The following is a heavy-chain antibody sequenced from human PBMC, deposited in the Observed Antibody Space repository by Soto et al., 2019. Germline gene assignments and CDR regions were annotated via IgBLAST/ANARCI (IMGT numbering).Heavy chain of an antibody. J-gene: IGHJ5*02. Sequence: VKVSCKASGYTFTSYGISWVRQAPGQGLEWMGWISAYNGNTNYAQKLQGRVTMTTDTSTSTAYMELRSLRSDDTAVYYCARVTGIAAAGTHNWFDPWGQGTLVTVSS. CDR2: ISAYNGNT. CDR3: ARVTGIAAAGTHNWFDP. D-gene: IGHD6-13*01. V-gene: IGHV1-18*01. CDR1: GYTFTSYG.